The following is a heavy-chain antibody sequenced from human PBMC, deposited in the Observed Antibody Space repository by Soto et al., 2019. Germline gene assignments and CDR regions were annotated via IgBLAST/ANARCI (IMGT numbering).Heavy chain of an antibody. CDR2: ISYDGSSK. V-gene: IGHV3-30*03. J-gene: IGHJ4*02. CDR1: GFTFSNYG. Sequence: QVQLVESGGGVVQPGRSLRLSCAASGFTFSNYGMYWVRQAPGKGLEWVAFISYDGSSKFYADPMKGRHTISRDNSKNTLYLQMISLRAEDTADCVKGIGNYWALDYWGQGTLVTVSS. CDR3: GIGNYWALDY. D-gene: IGHD1-26*01.